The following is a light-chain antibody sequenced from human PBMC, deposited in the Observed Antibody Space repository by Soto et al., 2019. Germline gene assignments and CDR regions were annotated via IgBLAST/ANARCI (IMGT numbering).Light chain of an antibody. CDR1: QSINSD. J-gene: IGKJ2*01. CDR3: QQYNKWPPQYT. Sequence: EIVMTQSPATLSVSPGERATLSCRASQSINSDLAWYQQKPGQAPRLLIYGASTRATDIPARISGSGSGTNFPLTISSLQSEDFGVYYCQQYNKWPPQYTFGQGTKLAIK. V-gene: IGKV3-15*01. CDR2: GAS.